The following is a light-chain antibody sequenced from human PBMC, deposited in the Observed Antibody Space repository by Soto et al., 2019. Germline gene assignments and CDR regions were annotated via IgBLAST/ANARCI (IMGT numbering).Light chain of an antibody. CDR2: AAS. V-gene: IGKV1-39*01. CDR1: QSISSH. J-gene: IGKJ4*01. Sequence: QMTQSPSSLFASVGDSVTITCRASQSISSHLYWYQQKVGQTPRLLIYAASTLQSEVPPRFSGSGSGTEFTLTIRGLQREDFATYYCQQSHRAPLTFGGGTKIQI. CDR3: QQSHRAPLT.